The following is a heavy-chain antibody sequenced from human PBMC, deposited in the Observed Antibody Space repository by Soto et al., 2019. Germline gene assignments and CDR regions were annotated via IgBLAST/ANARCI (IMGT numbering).Heavy chain of an antibody. J-gene: IGHJ5*02. V-gene: IGHV4-30-2*01. Sequence: SETLSLTCAVSGGSISSGGYSWSWIRRPPGKGLEWIGYIYHSGSTYYNPSLKSRVTISVDRSKNQFSLKLSSVTAADTAVYYCARELFGRSVWFDPWGQGTLVTVSS. D-gene: IGHD3-10*01. CDR1: GGSISSGGYS. CDR3: ARELFGRSVWFDP. CDR2: IYHSGST.